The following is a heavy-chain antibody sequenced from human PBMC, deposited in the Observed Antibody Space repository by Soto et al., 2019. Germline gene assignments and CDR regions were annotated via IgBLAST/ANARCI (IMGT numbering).Heavy chain of an antibody. CDR2: IDYSGVT. J-gene: IGHJ2*01. CDR1: GGSVSSGSYF. CDR3: ASAPYRSSGYRSYPFDL. Sequence: SETLSLTCSVSGGSVSSGSYFWTWIRQPPGKGLEWIGYIDYSGVTNHNPSLKSRVTISVDTSKNQFSLKLSSVTAADTAVYFCASAPYRSSGYRSYPFDLWGRGTLVTVSS. D-gene: IGHD3-22*01. V-gene: IGHV4-61*01.